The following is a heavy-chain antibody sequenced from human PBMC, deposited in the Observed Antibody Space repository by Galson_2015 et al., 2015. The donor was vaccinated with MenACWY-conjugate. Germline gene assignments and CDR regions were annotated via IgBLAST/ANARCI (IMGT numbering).Heavy chain of an antibody. V-gene: IGHV3-11*06. CDR3: ARARRLIAVAEHYYFDY. CDR2: ISSSSSYT. J-gene: IGHJ4*02. CDR1: GFTFSDYY. D-gene: IGHD6-19*01. Sequence: SLRLSCAASGFTFSDYYMSWIRQAPGKGLEWVSYISSSSSYTNYADSVKGRFTISRDNAKNSLYLQMNSPRAGDTAVYYCARARRLIAVAEHYYFDYWGQGTLVTVSS.